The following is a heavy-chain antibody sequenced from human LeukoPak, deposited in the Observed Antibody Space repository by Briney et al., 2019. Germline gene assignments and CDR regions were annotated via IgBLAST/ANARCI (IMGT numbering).Heavy chain of an antibody. CDR1: GFTFGSYS. CDR2: ISSSSSTI. V-gene: IGHV3-48*01. Sequence: GGSLRLSCAASGFTFGSYSMDWVRQAPGKGLEWVSYISSSSSTIYYADSVKGRFTISRDNAKNSLYLQMNSLRAEDTAVYYCARAWSGFDYWGQGTLVTVSS. J-gene: IGHJ4*02. CDR3: ARAWSGFDY. D-gene: IGHD3-10*01.